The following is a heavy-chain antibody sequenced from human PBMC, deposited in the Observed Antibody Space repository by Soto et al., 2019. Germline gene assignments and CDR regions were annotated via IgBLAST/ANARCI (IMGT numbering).Heavy chain of an antibody. J-gene: IGHJ4*02. CDR1: GFTFSSYS. Sequence: GGSLRLSCAASGFTFSSYSMNWVRQAPGKGLEWVSYISSSSSTIYYADSVKGRFTISRDNAKNSLYLQMNSLRAEDTAVYYCARDSKDIVVVVAASFDYWGQGTLVTVSS. V-gene: IGHV3-48*01. CDR2: ISSSSSTI. CDR3: ARDSKDIVVVVAASFDY. D-gene: IGHD2-15*01.